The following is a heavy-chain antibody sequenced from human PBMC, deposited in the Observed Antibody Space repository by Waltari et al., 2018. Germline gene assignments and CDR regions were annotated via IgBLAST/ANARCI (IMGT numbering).Heavy chain of an antibody. D-gene: IGHD3-10*01. Sequence: QVRLVESGGGWVNPGGYLRPSWADPGLPCRHFYIGWFRRAPGKGLEWVSYISSSSSYTNYADSVKGRFTISRDNAKNSLYLQMNSLRAEDTAVYYCARDSAENYGSGSFDYWGQGTLVTVSS. CDR2: ISSSSSYT. CDR3: ARDSAENYGSGSFDY. CDR1: GLPCRHFY. J-gene: IGHJ4*02. V-gene: IGHV3-11*06.